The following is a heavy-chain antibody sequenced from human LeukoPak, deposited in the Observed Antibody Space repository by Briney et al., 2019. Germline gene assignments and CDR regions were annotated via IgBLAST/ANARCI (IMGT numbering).Heavy chain of an antibody. CDR3: ARAISRWFDP. V-gene: IGHV1-46*01. J-gene: IGHJ5*02. CDR2: INPSGGST. CDR1: GYTFTSDY. Sequence: ASVKVSCKASGYTFTSDYIHWVRQAPGQGLESMGIINPSGGSTSYAQIFQGRVTMTRDTSTSTVYMELSSLRSEDTAVYYCARAISRWFDPWGQGTLVTVSS.